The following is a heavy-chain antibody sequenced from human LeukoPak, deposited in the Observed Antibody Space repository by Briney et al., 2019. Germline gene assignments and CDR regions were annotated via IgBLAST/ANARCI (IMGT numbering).Heavy chain of an antibody. CDR1: GFTFSSYG. CDR3: AKLLRYFDWLHHY. J-gene: IGHJ4*02. CDR2: IRYDGSNK. V-gene: IGHV3-30*02. D-gene: IGHD3-9*01. Sequence: PGGFLRLSCAASGFTFSSYGMHWVRQAPGKGLEWVAFIRYDGSNKYYADSVKGRFTISRDNSKNTLYLQMNSLRAEDTAVYYCAKLLRYFDWLHHYWGQGTLVTVSS.